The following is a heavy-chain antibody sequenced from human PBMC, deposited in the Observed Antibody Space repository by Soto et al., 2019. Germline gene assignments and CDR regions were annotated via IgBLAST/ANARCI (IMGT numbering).Heavy chain of an antibody. Sequence: PGGFLRLSCAASGFTFSSYAMNWVRQGPGKGLEWVSVISGSGGSTYYADSVKGRFTISRDNSKNTLYLQMNSLRAEDTAVYYCASRSSGWYFDYWGQGTLVTVSS. V-gene: IGHV3-23*01. J-gene: IGHJ4*02. CDR3: ASRSSGWYFDY. D-gene: IGHD6-19*01. CDR1: GFTFSSYA. CDR2: ISGSGGST.